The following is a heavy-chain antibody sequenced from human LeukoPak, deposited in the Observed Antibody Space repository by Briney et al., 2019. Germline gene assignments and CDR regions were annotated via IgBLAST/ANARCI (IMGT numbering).Heavy chain of an antibody. CDR1: GFTFSSYS. CDR3: AKFRRDIVVVPAAPIRY. J-gene: IGHJ4*02. Sequence: PGGSLRLSCAASGFTFSSYSMSWVRQAPGKGLEWVSAISGSGGSTYYADSVKGRFTISRDNSKNTLYLQMNSLRAEDTAVYYCAKFRRDIVVVPAAPIRYWGQGTLVTVSS. D-gene: IGHD2-2*01. CDR2: ISGSGGST. V-gene: IGHV3-23*01.